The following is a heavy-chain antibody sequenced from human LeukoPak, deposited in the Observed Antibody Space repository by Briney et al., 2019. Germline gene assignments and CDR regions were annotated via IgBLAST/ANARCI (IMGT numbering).Heavy chain of an antibody. D-gene: IGHD2-15*01. CDR1: GGSISSGGYY. V-gene: IGHV4-31*03. CDR2: IYYSGST. Sequence: SQTLSLTCTVSGGSISSGGYYWSWIRQHPGKGLEWIGYIYYSGSTCYNPSLKSRVTISVDTSKNQFSLKLSSVTAADTAVYYCARTRLPHYSIDYWGQGTLVTVSS. CDR3: ARTRLPHYSIDY. J-gene: IGHJ4*02.